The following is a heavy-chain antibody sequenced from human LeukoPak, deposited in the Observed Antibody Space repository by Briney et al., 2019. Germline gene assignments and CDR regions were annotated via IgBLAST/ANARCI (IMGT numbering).Heavy chain of an antibody. CDR3: VKDRPCETCMPMDA. V-gene: IGHV3-23*01. CDR2: LGRSGEYK. J-gene: IGHJ6*02. CDR1: GFRFTDYS. D-gene: IGHD2-2*01. Sequence: GGSLRLPCAASGFRFTDYSMSWVRQAPGKGLEWVAGLGRSGEYKYYADSVKGRFTISRDNSKDTVSLQMNSLRAEDSAIYFCVKDRPCETCMPMDAWGQGTTVTVSS.